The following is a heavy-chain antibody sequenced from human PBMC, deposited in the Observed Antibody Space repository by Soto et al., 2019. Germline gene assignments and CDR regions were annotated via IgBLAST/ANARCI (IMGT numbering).Heavy chain of an antibody. J-gene: IGHJ6*02. CDR3: ARHAYDFWSGHPNPRYYYGMDV. V-gene: IGHV1-58*02. CDR1: GFTFTSSA. D-gene: IGHD3-3*01. Sequence: GASVKVSCKASGFTFTSSAMQWVRQARGQRLEWIGWIVVGSGNTNYAQKFQERVTITRDMSTSTAYMELSSLRSEDTAMYYCARHAYDFWSGHPNPRYYYGMDVWGQGTTVTVSS. CDR2: IVVGSGNT.